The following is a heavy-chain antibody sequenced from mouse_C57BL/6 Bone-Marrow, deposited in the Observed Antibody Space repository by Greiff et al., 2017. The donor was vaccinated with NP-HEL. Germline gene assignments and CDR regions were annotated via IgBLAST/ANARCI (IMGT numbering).Heavy chain of an antibody. CDR3: ARSGYYGSSTLDY. D-gene: IGHD1-1*01. CDR2: INPSSGYT. CDR1: GYTFTSYT. V-gene: IGHV1-4*01. Sequence: QVQLQQSGAELARPGASVKMSCKASGYTFTSYTMHWVKQRPGQGLEWIGYINPSSGYTKYNQKFKDKATLTADKSSSTAYMQLSSLTSEDSAVYYGARSGYYGSSTLDYWCQGTTLTVSS. J-gene: IGHJ2*01.